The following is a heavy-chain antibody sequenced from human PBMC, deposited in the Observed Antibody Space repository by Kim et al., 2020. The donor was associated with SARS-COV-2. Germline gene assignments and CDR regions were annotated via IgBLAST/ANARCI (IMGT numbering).Heavy chain of an antibody. CDR3: ARVSLSDRGCSYYAMD. CDR2: IDFSGTT. Sequence: SETLSLTCTVSGGSISSGTNYWAWIRQFPGKGLEWIGHIDFSGTTFYKSTLKSRLTISVDISKNQFSLVLFSVTDADTAMYYCARVSLSDRGCSYYAMD. D-gene: IGHD2-21*02. CDR1: GGSISSGTNY. J-gene: IGHJ6*01. V-gene: IGHV4-31*03.